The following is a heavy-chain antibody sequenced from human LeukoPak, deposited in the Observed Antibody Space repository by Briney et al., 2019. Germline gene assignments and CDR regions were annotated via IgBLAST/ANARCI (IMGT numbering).Heavy chain of an antibody. V-gene: IGHV3-21*01. J-gene: IGHJ4*02. CDR1: GFTFSSYS. Sequence: GGSLRLSCAASGFTFSSYSMNWVRQAPGKGXXXXXXXXXXSSYIYYADSVKGRFTISRDNAKNSLYLQMNSLRAEDTAVYYCASSTPRKYCSGGSCYLTNYWGQGTLVTVSS. CDR2: XXXXSSYI. D-gene: IGHD2-15*01. CDR3: ASSTPRKYCSGGSCYLTNY.